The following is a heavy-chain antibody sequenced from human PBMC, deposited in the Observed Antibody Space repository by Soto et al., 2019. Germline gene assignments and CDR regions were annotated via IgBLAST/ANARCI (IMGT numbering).Heavy chain of an antibody. D-gene: IGHD5-18*01. J-gene: IGHJ4*02. V-gene: IGHV4-31*03. Sequence: SETLSLTCTVSGGSISSGGYYWSWIRQHPGKGLEWIGYIYYSGSTYYNPSLKSRVTISVDTSKNQFSLKLSSVTAADTAVYYCARVGELDVDTAMVRDAYFDYWGQGTLVTVSS. CDR1: GGSISSGGYY. CDR3: ARVGELDVDTAMVRDAYFDY. CDR2: IYYSGST.